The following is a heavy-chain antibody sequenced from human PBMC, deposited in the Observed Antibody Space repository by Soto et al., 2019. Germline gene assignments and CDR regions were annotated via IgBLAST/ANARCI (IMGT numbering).Heavy chain of an antibody. CDR2: IYYSGST. CDR1: GGSISSYY. CDR3: ARGGITGTTLFDY. Sequence: SETLSLTCTVSGGSISSYYWSWIRQPPGKGLEWIGYIYYSGSTNYNPSLKSRVTISVDTSKNQFSLKLSSVTAADTAVYYCARGGITGTTLFDYWGQGTLVTVSS. V-gene: IGHV4-59*01. D-gene: IGHD1-7*01. J-gene: IGHJ4*02.